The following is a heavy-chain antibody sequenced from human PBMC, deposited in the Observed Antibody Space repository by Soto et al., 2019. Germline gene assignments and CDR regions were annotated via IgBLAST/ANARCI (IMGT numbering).Heavy chain of an antibody. CDR2: ISAYNGNT. J-gene: IGHJ5*02. Sequence: GASVKVSCKASGYTFTGYYMHWVRQAPGQGLEWMGWISAYNGNTNYAQKLQGRVTMTTDTSTSTAYMELRSLRSDDTAVYYCARTVAVAVGNWFDPWGQGTLVTVSS. V-gene: IGHV1-18*04. CDR3: ARTVAVAVGNWFDP. CDR1: GYTFTGYY. D-gene: IGHD6-19*01.